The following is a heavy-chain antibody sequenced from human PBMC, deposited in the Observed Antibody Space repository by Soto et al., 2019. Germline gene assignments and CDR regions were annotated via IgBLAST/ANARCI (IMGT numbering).Heavy chain of an antibody. V-gene: IGHV3-74*01. CDR1: GFTFSSYW. D-gene: IGHD5-12*01. CDR3: ARDAYVSGYYQFDY. Sequence: EVQLVESGGGLVQPGGSLRLSCAASGFTFSSYWMHWVRQVPGKGLVWVSRIHFDGSTTHYAASVKGRFTISRDNAKNTLSLQMNCLRAEDTAVYYCARDAYVSGYYQFDYWGQGTLVTVSS. CDR2: IHFDGSTT. J-gene: IGHJ4*02.